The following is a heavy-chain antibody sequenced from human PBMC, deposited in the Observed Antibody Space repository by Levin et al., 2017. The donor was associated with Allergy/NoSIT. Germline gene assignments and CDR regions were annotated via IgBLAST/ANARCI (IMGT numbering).Heavy chain of an antibody. CDR1: GFRVSDHY. Sequence: NPGGSLRLSCAVSGFRVSDHYMSWIRQAPGRGLEWVTYISRSGYTNYADSVKGRFTISRDNADNSMSLQMNSLTHEDTAIYYCARTVGSGECSGGSCSNWFDPWGQGTLVTVSS. V-gene: IGHV3-11*03. D-gene: IGHD2-15*01. J-gene: IGHJ5*02. CDR2: ISRSGYT. CDR3: ARTVGSGECSGGSCSNWFDP.